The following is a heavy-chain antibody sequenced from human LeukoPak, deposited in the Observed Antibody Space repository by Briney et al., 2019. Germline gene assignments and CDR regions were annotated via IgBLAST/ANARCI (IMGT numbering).Heavy chain of an antibody. V-gene: IGHV1-2*02. Sequence: ASVTVSCKASGYTFTGYYMHWVRQAPGQGLEWMGWINPNSGGTNYAQKFQGRVTMTRDTSISTAYMELSRLRSDDTAVYYCARVDPYYYDSSGYSYWGQGTLVTVSS. D-gene: IGHD3-22*01. CDR1: GYTFTGYY. CDR3: ARVDPYYYDSSGYSY. J-gene: IGHJ4*02. CDR2: INPNSGGT.